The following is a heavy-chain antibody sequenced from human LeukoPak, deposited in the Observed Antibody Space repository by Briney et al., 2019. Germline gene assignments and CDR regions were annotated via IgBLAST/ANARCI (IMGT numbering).Heavy chain of an antibody. V-gene: IGHV4-34*01. CDR2: IYYIGST. J-gene: IGHJ3*02. D-gene: IGHD2-8*01. CDR1: GGSFSDYH. Sequence: SETLSLTCAVYGGSFSDYHWSWIRQPPGKGLEWIGNIYYIGSTYYNPSLTSRVTISVDTSKNQFSLKLTSLTAADTAVYYCARSGGDWPHATFDIWGQGTMVTVSS. CDR3: ARSGGDWPHATFDI.